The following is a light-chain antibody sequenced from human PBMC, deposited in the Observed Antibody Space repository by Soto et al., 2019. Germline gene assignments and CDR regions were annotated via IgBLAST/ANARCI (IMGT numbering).Light chain of an antibody. Sequence: EIVLTQSPDTLSLSPGERATLFCRASQTLSINSLAWYQQKHRQAPRLLIYAASTRDTGIPDRCNGSGSGADFALTINRLEPEDFAVYYCQQYDGAPLTFGPGTKVDVK. CDR3: QQYDGAPLT. J-gene: IGKJ3*01. CDR1: QTLSINS. V-gene: IGKV3-20*01. CDR2: AAS.